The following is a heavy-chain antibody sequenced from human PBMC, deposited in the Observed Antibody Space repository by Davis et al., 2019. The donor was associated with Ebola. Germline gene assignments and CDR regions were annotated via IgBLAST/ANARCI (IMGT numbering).Heavy chain of an antibody. Sequence: PGGSLRLSCAVYGASFSAYYWNWIRQSPGKGLEWIGEIHHSGSTNYNPSLKSRVTMSVDTSKNQFSLKLSSVTAADTAVYYCGRDATPRGLTGMDVWGQGTTVTVSS. CDR2: IHHSGST. J-gene: IGHJ6*02. CDR3: GRDATPRGLTGMDV. CDR1: GASFSAYY. D-gene: IGHD3-10*01. V-gene: IGHV4-34*01.